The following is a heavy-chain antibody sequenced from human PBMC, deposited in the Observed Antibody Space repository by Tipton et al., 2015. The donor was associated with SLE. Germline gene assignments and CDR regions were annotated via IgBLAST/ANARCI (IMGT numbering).Heavy chain of an antibody. V-gene: IGHV4-61*02. CDR2: IYTSGST. CDR1: GGSISSGSYY. J-gene: IGHJ3*02. Sequence: LRLSCTVSGGSISSGSYYWSWIRQPAGKGLEWIGRIYTSGSTNYNPSLKSRVTISVDTSKNQFSLKLSSVTAADTAVYYCARDHDFWREGQNAFDIWAKGQWSPSLQ. CDR3: ARDHDFWREGQNAFDI. D-gene: IGHD3-3*01.